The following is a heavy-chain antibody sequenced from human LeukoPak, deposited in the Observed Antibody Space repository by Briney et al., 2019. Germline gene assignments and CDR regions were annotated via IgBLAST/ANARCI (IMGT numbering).Heavy chain of an antibody. Sequence: SETLSLTCTVSGGSISSYYWSWIRQPPGKGLEWIGYIYYSGSTNYNPSLKSRVTISVDTSKNQFSRKLSSVTAADTAVYYCARHRRWLQRYYFDYWGQGTLVTVSS. CDR1: GGSISSYY. V-gene: IGHV4-59*08. J-gene: IGHJ4*02. CDR2: IYYSGST. CDR3: ARHRRWLQRYYFDY. D-gene: IGHD5-24*01.